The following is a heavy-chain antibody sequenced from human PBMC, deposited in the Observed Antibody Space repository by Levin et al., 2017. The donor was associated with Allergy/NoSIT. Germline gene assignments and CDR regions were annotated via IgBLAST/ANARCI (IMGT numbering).Heavy chain of an antibody. CDR1: GGSIRSSY. CDR3: ARDRSIAAGGTFYYYGMDV. J-gene: IGHJ6*02. CDR2: IYYSGST. Sequence: SQTLSLPCTVSGGSIRSSYWSWIRQPPGKGLEWIGYIYYSGSTNYNPSLKSRVTISVDTSKNQFSLKLSSVTAADTAVYYCARDRSIAAGGTFYYYGMDVWGQGTTVTVSS. V-gene: IGHV4-59*01. D-gene: IGHD6-13*01.